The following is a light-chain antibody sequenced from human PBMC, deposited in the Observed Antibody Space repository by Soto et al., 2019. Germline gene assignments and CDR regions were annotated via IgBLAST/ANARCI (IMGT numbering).Light chain of an antibody. Sequence: QSVLTQPPSASGSPGQSVTISCTGTISDVGGYNYGSWYQQHPGKAPKLMIYEVSKRPSGVPDRFSGSKSGNTASLTVSGLQAEDEADYYCSSYAGSNNLGVFGTGTKVTVL. CDR1: ISDVGGYNY. CDR3: SSYAGSNNLGV. CDR2: EVS. V-gene: IGLV2-8*01. J-gene: IGLJ1*01.